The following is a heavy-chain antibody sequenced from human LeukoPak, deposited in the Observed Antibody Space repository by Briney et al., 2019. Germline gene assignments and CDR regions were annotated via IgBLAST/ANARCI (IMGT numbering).Heavy chain of an antibody. CDR2: MNPNSGNT. D-gene: IGHD3-22*01. CDR1: GYAFTSYD. Sequence: ASVKVSCKASGYAFTSYDINWVRQATGQGLEWMGWMNPNSGNTGYAQKFQGRVTMTRNTSISTAYMELSSLRSEDTAVYYCARRRSSSGALCYYYYGMDVGRQETRVSLSS. V-gene: IGHV1-8*02. CDR3: ARRRSSSGALCYYYYGMDV. J-gene: IGHJ6*02.